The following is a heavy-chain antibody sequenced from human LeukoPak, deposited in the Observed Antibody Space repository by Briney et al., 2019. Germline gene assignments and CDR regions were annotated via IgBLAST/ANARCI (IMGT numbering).Heavy chain of an antibody. D-gene: IGHD2-15*01. Sequence: SQTLSLTCAISGDSVSSNGGAWNSISQSPSRGLEWLRRTYYRSRWYNDYAVSVKSRITISPDTSKSQFSLHLHSVTPEDTAVYYCARGWLLTGFDYWGQGTLVTVSS. V-gene: IGHV6-1*01. CDR1: GDSVSSNGGA. CDR2: TYYRSRWYN. CDR3: ARGWLLTGFDY. J-gene: IGHJ4*02.